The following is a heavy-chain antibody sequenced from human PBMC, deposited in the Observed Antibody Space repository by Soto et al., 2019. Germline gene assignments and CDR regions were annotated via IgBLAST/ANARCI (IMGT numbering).Heavy chain of an antibody. CDR2: ISSSGSTI. CDR3: ARDRWVESELLFQKEVSYYHMDV. CDR1: GFTFSDYY. J-gene: IGHJ6*03. V-gene: IGHV3-11*01. D-gene: IGHD3-10*01. Sequence: QVQLVESGGGLVKPGGSLRLSCAASGFTFSDYYMSWIRQAPGKGLEWVSYISSSGSTIYYADSVKGRFTISRDNTKNFLNLQMNSLGAEDTAVDYCARDRWVESELLFQKEVSYYHMDVWGKGTTVTVSS.